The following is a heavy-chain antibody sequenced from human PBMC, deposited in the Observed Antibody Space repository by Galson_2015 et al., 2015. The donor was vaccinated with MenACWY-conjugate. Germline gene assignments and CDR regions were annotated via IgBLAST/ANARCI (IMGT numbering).Heavy chain of an antibody. CDR3: VKEEESGYSYAET. V-gene: IGHV3-23*01. Sequence: SLRLSCAAPDFIFSSRAMSWVRQAPGKGLEWVAAISGSPGTTFYADSVRGRFTISRDKSQNTLYLQMNSLRAEDTAVYYCVKEEESGYSYAETWGQGTRVTVSS. CDR1: DFIFSSRA. D-gene: IGHD5-12*01. J-gene: IGHJ5*02. CDR2: ISGSPGTT.